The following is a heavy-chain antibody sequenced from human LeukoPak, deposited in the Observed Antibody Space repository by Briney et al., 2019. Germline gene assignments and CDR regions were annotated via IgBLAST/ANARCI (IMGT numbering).Heavy chain of an antibody. CDR2: IYSGGST. CDR1: GFTVSSNY. J-gene: IGHJ4*02. V-gene: IGHV3-53*01. D-gene: IGHD2-15*01. Sequence: GGSLRLSCAASGFTVSSNYMSWVRQAPGKGLEWVSVIYSGGSTYYADSVKGRFTISRNNSKNTLYLQMNSLRAEDTAVYYCAKEGVFEYCSGGSCYMFGPHYWGQGTLVTVSS. CDR3: AKEGVFEYCSGGSCYMFGPHY.